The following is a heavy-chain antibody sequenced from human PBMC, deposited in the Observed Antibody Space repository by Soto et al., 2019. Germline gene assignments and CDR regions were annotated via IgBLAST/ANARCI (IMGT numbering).Heavy chain of an antibody. Sequence: QVQLVQSGAEVKKPGASVKVSCKASGYTFTSYGISWVRQAPGQGLEWMGWISAYNGNTNYAQKLQGRVTMTTDTSTSTAYMELRSLRFDDTAVDYCARVWKDIVVVVAAFDYWGQGTLVTVSS. CDR3: ARVWKDIVVVVAAFDY. CDR2: ISAYNGNT. D-gene: IGHD2-15*01. J-gene: IGHJ4*02. V-gene: IGHV1-18*01. CDR1: GYTFTSYG.